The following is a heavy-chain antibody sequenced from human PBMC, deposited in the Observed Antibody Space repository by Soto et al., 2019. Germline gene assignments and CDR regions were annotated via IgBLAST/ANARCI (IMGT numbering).Heavy chain of an antibody. CDR3: ASGGHAARHALWAQRSSDLVSSGM. V-gene: IGHV1-8*01. CDR1: GYTFTSND. J-gene: IGHJ6*01. D-gene: IGHD6-6*01. Sequence: ASVKVSCKASGYTFTSNDINWVRQASGQGLEWMGWMNPNTGGSGYAQDFQGRITMTRDTATSTAYTELTSLRSDDTAVYFYASGGHAARHALWAQRSSDLVSSGM. CDR2: MNPNTGGS.